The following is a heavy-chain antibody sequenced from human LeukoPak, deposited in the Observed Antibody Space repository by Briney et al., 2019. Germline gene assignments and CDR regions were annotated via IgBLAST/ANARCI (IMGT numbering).Heavy chain of an antibody. CDR2: ISGSGGST. CDR1: GFTFSSYA. V-gene: IGHV3-23*01. D-gene: IGHD3-9*01. Sequence: GGSLRLSCAASGFTFSSYAMSWVRQAPGKGLEWVSAISGSGGSTYYADSVKGRFTISRDNSKNTLYLQMTILRADGTAVYYCAKEGRITIFAKYYFDYWGQGTLVTVSS. J-gene: IGHJ4*02. CDR3: AKEGRITIFAKYYFDY.